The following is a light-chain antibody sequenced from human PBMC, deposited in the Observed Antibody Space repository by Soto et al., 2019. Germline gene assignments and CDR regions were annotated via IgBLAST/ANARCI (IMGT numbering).Light chain of an antibody. V-gene: IGLV2-14*01. CDR1: SSDVGAYNR. CDR3: LSYTTSSSYV. J-gene: IGLJ1*01. Sequence: QSLLTQPASVSGSPGQSITISCTGTSSDVGAYNRVSWYQQHSGKAPKLMIYEVSNRPSGVSNRFSGSKSGNTASLTISGLQAEDEADYYCLSYTTSSSYVFGPWTKVTVL. CDR2: EVS.